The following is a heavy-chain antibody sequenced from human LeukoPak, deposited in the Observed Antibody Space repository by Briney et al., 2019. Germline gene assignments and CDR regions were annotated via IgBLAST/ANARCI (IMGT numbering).Heavy chain of an antibody. J-gene: IGHJ5*02. Sequence: GASVKVSCKASGYTFTSYAMHWVRQAPGQRLEWMGWINAGNGNTKYSQKFQGRVTITRDTSASTAYMELSGLRSEDTAVYYCARESFLVRGVIRFDPWGQGTLVTVSS. CDR1: GYTFTSYA. CDR3: ARESFLVRGVIRFDP. CDR2: INAGNGNT. V-gene: IGHV1-3*01. D-gene: IGHD3-10*01.